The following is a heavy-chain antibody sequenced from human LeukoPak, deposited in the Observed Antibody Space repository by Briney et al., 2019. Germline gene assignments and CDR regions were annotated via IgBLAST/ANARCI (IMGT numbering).Heavy chain of an antibody. V-gene: IGHV4-61*02. Sequence: PSETLSLTCTVSGDSISSGSYYWSWIRQPAGRGLEWLGRIYTSGFISGITNYNPSLKSRVTISVDTSKNQISLKLTSVTATDTAAYYCEREGTSSWSGLDPFDIWGQGTVVTVSS. CDR2: IYTSGFISGIT. CDR1: GDSISSGSYY. J-gene: IGHJ3*02. D-gene: IGHD6-13*01. CDR3: EREGTSSWSGLDPFDI.